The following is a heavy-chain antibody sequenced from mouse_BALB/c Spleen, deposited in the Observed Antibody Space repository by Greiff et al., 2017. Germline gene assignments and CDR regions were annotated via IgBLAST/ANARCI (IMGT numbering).Heavy chain of an antibody. CDR1: GYTFTEYT. Sequence: VQLKQSGPELVKPGASVKISSKTSGYTFTEYTMHWVKQSHGKSLEWIGGINPNNGGTSYNQKFKGKATLTVNKSSSTAYMELRSLTSEDSAVYYCARRLWYGNYVDYYAMDYWGQGTSVTVSS. CDR3: ARRLWYGNYVDYYAMDY. J-gene: IGHJ4*01. V-gene: IGHV1-22*01. D-gene: IGHD2-10*02. CDR2: INPNNGGT.